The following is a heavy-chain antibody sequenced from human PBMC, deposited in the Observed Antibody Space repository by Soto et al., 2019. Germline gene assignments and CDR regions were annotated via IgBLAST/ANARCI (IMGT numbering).Heavy chain of an antibody. V-gene: IGHV4-59*01. J-gene: IGHJ6*02. CDR2: IYYSGST. CDR3: AREGCSSTICSPPYYYYGMDV. Sequence: QVQLQESGPGLVKPSETLSLTCTVSGGSISSYYWSWIRQPPGKGLEWIGYIYYSGSTNYNPPLKSRVTISVDTSKNQFSLKLSSVTAADTAVYYCAREGCSSTICSPPYYYYGMDVWGHGNTVTVSS. D-gene: IGHD2-2*01. CDR1: GGSISSYY.